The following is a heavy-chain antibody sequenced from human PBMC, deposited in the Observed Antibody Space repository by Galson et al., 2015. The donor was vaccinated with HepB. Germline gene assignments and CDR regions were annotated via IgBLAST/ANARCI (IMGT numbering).Heavy chain of an antibody. V-gene: IGHV6-1*01. CDR2: TYYRSKWYN. CDR1: GDSVSSNSAA. D-gene: IGHD4-17*01. CDR3: AREGPLTTMTPSFDY. J-gene: IGHJ4*02. Sequence: CAISGDSVSSNSAAWNWIRQSPSRGLEWLGRTYYRSKWYNNYAVSVKSRITINPDTSKNQFSLLLISVTPEDTAVYYCAREGPLTTMTPSFDYWGQGTLVTVSS.